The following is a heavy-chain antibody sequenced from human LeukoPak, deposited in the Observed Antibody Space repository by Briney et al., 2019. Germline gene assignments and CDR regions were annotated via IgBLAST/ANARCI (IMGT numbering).Heavy chain of an antibody. J-gene: IGHJ4*02. CDR2: ISSSSSYI. CDR3: ATSPVVVVPAATEIATDY. D-gene: IGHD2-2*01. Sequence: GGSLRLSCAASGFTFSSYSMNWVRQAPGKGLEWVSSISSSSSYIYCADSVKGRFTISRDNAKNSLYLQMNSLRAEDTAVYYCATSPVVVVPAATEIATDYWGQGTLVTVSS. V-gene: IGHV3-21*01. CDR1: GFTFSSYS.